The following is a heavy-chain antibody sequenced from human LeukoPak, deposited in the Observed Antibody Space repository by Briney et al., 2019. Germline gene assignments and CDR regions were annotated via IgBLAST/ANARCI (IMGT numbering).Heavy chain of an antibody. J-gene: IGHJ4*02. CDR3: ARWDYDSSVYALYYFDY. CDR2: INNYTGNP. CDR1: GYTFTSYA. D-gene: IGHD3-22*01. V-gene: IGHV7-4-1*02. Sequence: ASVKVSCKASGYTFTSYAMNCVRQAPGQGLEWVGWINNYTGNPTYPQGLTGRFVFSLERSVSKAVLQISSLKAEDTAVYYCARWDYDSSVYALYYFDYWGQGTLVTVSS.